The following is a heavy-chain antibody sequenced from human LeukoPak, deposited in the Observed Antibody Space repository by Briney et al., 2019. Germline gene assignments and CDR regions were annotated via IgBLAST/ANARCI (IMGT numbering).Heavy chain of an antibody. J-gene: IGHJ6*03. D-gene: IGHD6-19*01. CDR3: ARVVAVTGTPVYYMDV. CDR1: RYTFTGHY. Sequence: ASVEVSCKASRYTFTGHYMHWVRQAPGQGLEEMGWINPNSGGTNYAQKFQGRVTMTRDTSVSTAYMELSRLRSDDAAVYYCARVVAVTGTPVYYMDVWGKGTAVTVSS. V-gene: IGHV1-2*02. CDR2: INPNSGGT.